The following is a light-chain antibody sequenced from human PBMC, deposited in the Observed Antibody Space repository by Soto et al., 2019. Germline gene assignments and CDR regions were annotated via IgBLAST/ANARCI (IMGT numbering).Light chain of an antibody. J-gene: IGKJ4*01. CDR1: QSVSGNY. V-gene: IGKV3-20*01. Sequence: EIVVTQSPDTLSLSPGESATVSCRASQSVSGNYLAWYQLKPGQAPRLLIYDASSRPSGIPARFSGSGSGTDFTLTISRVEPEDFAVYYFQQQGGSPLTFAGGTRVDIK. CDR3: QQQGGSPLT. CDR2: DAS.